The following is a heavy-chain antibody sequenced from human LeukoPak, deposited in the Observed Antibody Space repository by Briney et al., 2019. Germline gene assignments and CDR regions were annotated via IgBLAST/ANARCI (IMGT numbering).Heavy chain of an antibody. Sequence: KASETLSLTCTVSGGSISSSSYYWGWIRQPPGKGLEWIGSIYYSGSTYYNPSLKSRVTISVDTSKNQFSLKLSSVTAADTAVYYCARDGPTALDYWGQGTLVTVSS. CDR1: GGSISSSSYY. CDR3: ARDGPTALDY. J-gene: IGHJ4*02. V-gene: IGHV4-39*07. D-gene: IGHD4-11*01. CDR2: IYYSGST.